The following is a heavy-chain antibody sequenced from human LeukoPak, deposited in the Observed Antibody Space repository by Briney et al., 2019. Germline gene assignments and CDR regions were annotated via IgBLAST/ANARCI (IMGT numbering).Heavy chain of an antibody. J-gene: IGHJ3*02. D-gene: IGHD1-7*01. CDR1: GFTFSSYE. V-gene: IGHV3-48*03. CDR3: ARVSIGWNFGDAFDI. Sequence: GGSLRLSCAASGFTFSSYEMNWVRKAPGKGLEWVSYISGSGNTIYYADSVKGRFTISRDNAKNSLYLLMNSLRAEDTAVYYCARVSIGWNFGDAFDIWGQGTMVTVSS. CDR2: ISGSGNTI.